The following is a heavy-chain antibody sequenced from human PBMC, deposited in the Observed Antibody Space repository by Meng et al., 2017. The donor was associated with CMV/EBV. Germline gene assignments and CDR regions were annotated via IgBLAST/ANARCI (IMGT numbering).Heavy chain of an antibody. Sequence: SEALSLTCTVSGGSISSYYWSWIRQPPGKGLEWIGYIYYSGSTNYNPSLKSRVTISVDTSKNQFSLKLSSMTAADTAVYYCASTMYSSSSVDYWGQGTLVTVSS. V-gene: IGHV4-59*01. D-gene: IGHD6-6*01. J-gene: IGHJ4*02. CDR3: ASTMYSSSSVDY. CDR2: IYYSGST. CDR1: GGSISSYY.